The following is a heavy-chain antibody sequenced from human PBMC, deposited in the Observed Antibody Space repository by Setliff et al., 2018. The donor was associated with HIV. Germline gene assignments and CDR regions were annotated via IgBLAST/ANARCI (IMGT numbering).Heavy chain of an antibody. CDR2: VFYNGDT. D-gene: IGHD2-15*01. CDR3: ARQMTIPGVVVTPVDY. Sequence: SETLSLTCTVSGGSIRSYYWSWIRQSPGKGLEWIGYVFYNGDTAYNPSLKSRLTISVDTSKGQFSLKLTSVTAADTAVYYCARQMTIPGVVVTPVDYWGQGALVTVSS. CDR1: GGSIRSYY. J-gene: IGHJ4*02. V-gene: IGHV4-59*08.